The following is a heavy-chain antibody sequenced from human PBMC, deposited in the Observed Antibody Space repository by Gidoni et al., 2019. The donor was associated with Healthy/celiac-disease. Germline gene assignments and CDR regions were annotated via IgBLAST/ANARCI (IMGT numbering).Heavy chain of an antibody. CDR2: ISAYNGNT. V-gene: IGHV1-18*01. CDR3: ARDGIYDILTGYQMTAMGWGYYYGMDV. D-gene: IGHD3-9*01. CDR1: GYTFTSYG. J-gene: IGHJ6*02. Sequence: QVQLVQSGAEVKKPGASVKVSCKASGYTFTSYGILWVRPAPGQGLEWMGWISAYNGNTNDAQKLQGRVTMTTDTSTSTAYMELRSLRSDDTAVYYCARDGIYDILTGYQMTAMGWGYYYGMDVWGQGTTVTVSS.